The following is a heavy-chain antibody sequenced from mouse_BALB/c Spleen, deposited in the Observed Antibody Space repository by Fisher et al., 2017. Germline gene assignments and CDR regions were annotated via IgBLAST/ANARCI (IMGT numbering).Heavy chain of an antibody. D-gene: IGHD2-10*02. V-gene: IGHV1-63*02. Sequence: KFKGKATLTADTSSSTAYMQLSSLTSEDSAIYYCASLVWSPYAMDYWGQGTSVTVSS. J-gene: IGHJ4*01. CDR3: ASLVWSPYAMDY.